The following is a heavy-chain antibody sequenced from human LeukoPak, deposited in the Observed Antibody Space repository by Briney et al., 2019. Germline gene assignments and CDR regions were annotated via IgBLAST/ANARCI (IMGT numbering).Heavy chain of an antibody. J-gene: IGHJ4*02. Sequence: GSLRLSCAASGFTFSSYSLNWVRQPPGKGLEWIGEINHSGSTNYNPSLKSRVTISVDTSKNQFSLKLSSVTAADTAVYYCARGGGWYNYGVDYWGQGTLVTVSS. CDR2: INHSGST. CDR3: ARGGGWYNYGVDY. CDR1: GFTFSSYS. V-gene: IGHV4-34*01. D-gene: IGHD6-19*01.